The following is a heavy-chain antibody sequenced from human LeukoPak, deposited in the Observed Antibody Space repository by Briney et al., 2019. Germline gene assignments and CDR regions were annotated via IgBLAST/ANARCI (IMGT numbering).Heavy chain of an antibody. CDR3: ATPAMRFLEWLPPLRAFDI. CDR1: GYTLTELS. CDR2: FDPEDGET. J-gene: IGHJ3*02. Sequence: ASVKVSCKVSGYTLTELSMHWVRQAPGKGLEWMGGFDPEDGETIYAQKFQGRVTMTEDTSTDTAYMELSGLRSEDTAVYYCATPAMRFLEWLPPLRAFDIWGQGTMVTVSS. V-gene: IGHV1-24*01. D-gene: IGHD3-3*01.